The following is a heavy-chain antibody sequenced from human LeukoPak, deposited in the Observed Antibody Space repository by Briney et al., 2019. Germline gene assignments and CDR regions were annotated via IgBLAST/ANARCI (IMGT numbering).Heavy chain of an antibody. D-gene: IGHD6-19*01. Sequence: SETLSLTCTVSGDSIRSSSFYWAWIRQPPGMGLEWIGSASYGGSTYLNPSLMSRVTISVDTSKNQLSLEVSSVIAADTAVYFCARLGFEIQPEGWQWLVPVAYWGQGSLVTVSS. V-gene: IGHV4-39*01. J-gene: IGHJ4*02. CDR3: ARLGFEIQPEGWQWLVPVAY. CDR2: ASYGGST. CDR1: GDSIRSSSFY.